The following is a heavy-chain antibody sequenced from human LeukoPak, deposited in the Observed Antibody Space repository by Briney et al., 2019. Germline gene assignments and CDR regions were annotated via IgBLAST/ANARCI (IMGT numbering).Heavy chain of an antibody. CDR1: GFTFRSYE. Sequence: PGGSLRLSCAASGFTFRSYEMNWVRQAPGKGLEWVSYIGSDEDTIYYAGSAKGRFTISRDNSKNTMYLQMNSLNAEDTAVYYCAKDEVVPGYYYTDVWGRGTTVTISS. V-gene: IGHV3-48*03. J-gene: IGHJ6*03. CDR2: IGSDEDTI. CDR3: AKDEVVPGYYYTDV. D-gene: IGHD2-2*01.